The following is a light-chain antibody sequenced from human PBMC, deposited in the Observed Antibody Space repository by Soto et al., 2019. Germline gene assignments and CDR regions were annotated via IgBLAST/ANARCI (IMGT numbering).Light chain of an antibody. J-gene: IGKJ5*01. CDR2: DAS. V-gene: IGKV1-33*01. CDR3: QQHDTFPIT. CDR1: QDISNS. Sequence: DIQMTQSPSSLSASVGDKVTITCQASQDISNSLNWYQQRPGKAPKLVIYDASKVETGVPSRFSGSGSGTDFTFTIRSLQPEDIATYYCQQHDTFPITFGQGTRLEIK.